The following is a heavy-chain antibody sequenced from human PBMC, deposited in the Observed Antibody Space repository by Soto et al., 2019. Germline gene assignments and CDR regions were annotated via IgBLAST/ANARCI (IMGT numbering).Heavy chain of an antibody. CDR1: GYTFTYYT. V-gene: IGHV1-3*05. CDR3: TRDYYDSSGYYPKFDY. D-gene: IGHD3-22*01. J-gene: IGHJ4*02. CDR2: INAGDGNT. Sequence: QVQLVQSGAEEKKPGASVTVSCKASGYTFTYYTVHWVRQAPGQRLEWMGWINAGDGNTKYSPNFQGRVTITKDTSAXXGYRELSSLRSEDTAVYFCTRDYYDSSGYYPKFDYWGQGTLVTVSS.